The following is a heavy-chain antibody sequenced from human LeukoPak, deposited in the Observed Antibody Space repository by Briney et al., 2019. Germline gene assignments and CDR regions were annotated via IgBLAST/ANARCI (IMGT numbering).Heavy chain of an antibody. V-gene: IGHV1-2*02. CDR2: INPNSGGT. Sequence: GASVKVSCKASVYTFTGYYMHWVRQAPGQGREGMGWINPNSGGTNYGQKFQGRVTMTRDTSISTAYMELSRLRSDDTAVYYCATDTITAAFDPWGQGTLVTVSS. J-gene: IGHJ5*02. CDR1: VYTFTGYY. CDR3: ATDTITAAFDP. D-gene: IGHD1-14*01.